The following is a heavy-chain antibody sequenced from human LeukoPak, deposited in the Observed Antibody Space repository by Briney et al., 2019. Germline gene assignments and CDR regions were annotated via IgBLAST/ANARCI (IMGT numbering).Heavy chain of an antibody. Sequence: PSETLSLTCAVYGGSFIGYYWSWIRQPPGKGLEWIGKINHSGSTNYNPSLKSRVTISVDTSKNQFSLKLSSVTAADTAVYYCARSDYGDYEGQFYFDYWGQGTLVTVSS. D-gene: IGHD4-17*01. CDR1: GGSFIGYY. J-gene: IGHJ4*02. CDR3: ARSDYGDYEGQFYFDY. CDR2: INHSGST. V-gene: IGHV4-34*01.